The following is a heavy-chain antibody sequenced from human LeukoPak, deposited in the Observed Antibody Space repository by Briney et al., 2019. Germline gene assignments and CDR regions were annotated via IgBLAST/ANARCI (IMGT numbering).Heavy chain of an antibody. D-gene: IGHD6-19*01. V-gene: IGHV1-69*06. Sequence: GASVKVSCKASGGTFSSYAISWVRQAPGQGLEWMGGIIPIFGTANYAQKFQGRVTITADKSTSTAYMELSSLRSEDAAVYFCARDYPAVAGIILAGWGQGTLVTVSS. CDR2: IIPIFGTA. J-gene: IGHJ4*02. CDR3: ARDYPAVAGIILAG. CDR1: GGTFSSYA.